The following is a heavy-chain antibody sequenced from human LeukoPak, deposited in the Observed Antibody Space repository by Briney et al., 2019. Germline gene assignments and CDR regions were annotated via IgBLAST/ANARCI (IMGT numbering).Heavy chain of an antibody. Sequence: GASVKVSCKASGYTFTSYDINWVRQATGQGLEWMGWMNPNSGNTGYAQKFQGRVTMTRNTSISTAYMELSSLRSEDTAVYYCARVTRITTVTTSSWNYWGQGTLVTVSS. J-gene: IGHJ4*02. CDR2: MNPNSGNT. CDR1: GYTFTSYD. V-gene: IGHV1-8*01. CDR3: ARVTRITTVTTSSWNY. D-gene: IGHD4-11*01.